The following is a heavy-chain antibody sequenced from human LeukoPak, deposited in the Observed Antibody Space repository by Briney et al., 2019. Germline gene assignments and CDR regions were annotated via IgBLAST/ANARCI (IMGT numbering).Heavy chain of an antibody. CDR3: AKALTSGWYLDAFNI. CDR2: ISYDGSNK. J-gene: IGHJ3*02. CDR1: GFTFRNYV. Sequence: GSLRLSCAASGFTFRNYVIHWVRQAPGKGLEWVAVISYDGSNKYYADSVKGRFTISRDNSKNTLFLEMNSLRAEDTAVYYCAKALTSGWYLDAFNIWGQGTMVTVSS. V-gene: IGHV3-30*18. D-gene: IGHD6-19*01.